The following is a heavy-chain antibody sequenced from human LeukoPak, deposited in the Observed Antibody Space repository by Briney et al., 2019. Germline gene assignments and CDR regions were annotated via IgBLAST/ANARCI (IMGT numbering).Heavy chain of an antibody. V-gene: IGHV1-18*01. J-gene: IGHJ5*02. D-gene: IGHD1-26*01. CDR2: ISAYNGNT. CDR1: GYTFTSYG. CDR3: ARDLYNIVGAPNWFDP. Sequence: ASVKVSCKASGYTFTSYGISWVRQAPGQGLEWMGWISAYNGNTNYAQKLQGRVTMTTDTSTSTAYMELRSLRSDDTAVYYCARDLYNIVGAPNWFDPWGQGTLVTVSS.